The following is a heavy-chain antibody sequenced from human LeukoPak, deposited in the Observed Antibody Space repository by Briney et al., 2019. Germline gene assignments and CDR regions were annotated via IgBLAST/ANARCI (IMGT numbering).Heavy chain of an antibody. Sequence: ASVKASCKASGYTFTSYAMHWVRQAPGQRLEWMGWINAGNGNTKYSQKFQGRVTITRDTSASTAYMELSSLRSEDTAVYYCARSSPLGKSFDYWGQGTLVTVSS. CDR2: INAGNGNT. CDR3: ARSSPLGKSFDY. CDR1: GYTFTSYA. V-gene: IGHV1-3*01. D-gene: IGHD6-6*01. J-gene: IGHJ4*02.